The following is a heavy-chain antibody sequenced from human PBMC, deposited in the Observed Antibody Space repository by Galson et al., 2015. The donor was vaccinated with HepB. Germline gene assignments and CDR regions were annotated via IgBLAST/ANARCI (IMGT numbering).Heavy chain of an antibody. Sequence: SLRLSCAASGFTFSSYSVNWVRQAPGKGLEWVSSISSSSSYIYYADSVKGRFTISRDNAKNSLYLQMNSLRAEDTAVYYCAREGYCSSTSCYNLAHHSNYYYYYYMDVWGKGTTVTVSS. CDR3: AREGYCSSTSCYNLAHHSNYYYYYYMDV. CDR1: GFTFSSYS. CDR2: ISSSSSYI. D-gene: IGHD2-2*02. V-gene: IGHV3-21*01. J-gene: IGHJ6*03.